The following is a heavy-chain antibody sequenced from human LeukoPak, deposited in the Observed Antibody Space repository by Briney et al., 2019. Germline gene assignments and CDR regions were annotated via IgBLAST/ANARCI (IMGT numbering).Heavy chain of an antibody. CDR1: GGTFSSYA. CDR2: IIPIFGTA. CDR3: ARSLNSWFDP. Sequence: ASVKVSCKASGGTFSSYAISWVRQAPGQGLERMGGIIPIFGTANYAQKFQGRVTITTDESTSTAYMELSSLRSEDTAVYYCARSLNSWFDPWGQGTLVTVSS. V-gene: IGHV1-69*05. J-gene: IGHJ5*02. D-gene: IGHD2/OR15-2a*01.